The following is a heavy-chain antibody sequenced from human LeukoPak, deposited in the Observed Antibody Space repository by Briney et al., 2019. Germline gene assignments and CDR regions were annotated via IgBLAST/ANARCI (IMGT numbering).Heavy chain of an antibody. Sequence: PSETLSLTSTVSGGSISSYYWSWIRQPPGKGLEWIGYIYYSGSTNYNPSLKSRVTISVDTSKNQFSLKLSSVTAADTAVYYCARSARLWFGGPPDAFDIWGQGTMVTVSS. CDR2: IYYSGST. CDR3: ARSARLWFGGPPDAFDI. J-gene: IGHJ3*02. CDR1: GGSISSYY. V-gene: IGHV4-59*01. D-gene: IGHD3-10*01.